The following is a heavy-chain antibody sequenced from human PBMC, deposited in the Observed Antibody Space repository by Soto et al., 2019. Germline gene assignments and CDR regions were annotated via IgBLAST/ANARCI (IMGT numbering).Heavy chain of an antibody. Sequence: GASVKVSCKASGYTFTGYYMHWVRQAPGQGLEWMGWINPNSGGTSYAQKFQGRVTMTRDTSISTAYMELSRLRSDDTAVYYCARDLLRIVVVPAAIAYYYYGMDVWGQGTTVTVS. V-gene: IGHV1-2*02. CDR1: GYTFTGYY. CDR2: INPNSGGT. D-gene: IGHD2-2*02. CDR3: ARDLLRIVVVPAAIAYYYYGMDV. J-gene: IGHJ6*02.